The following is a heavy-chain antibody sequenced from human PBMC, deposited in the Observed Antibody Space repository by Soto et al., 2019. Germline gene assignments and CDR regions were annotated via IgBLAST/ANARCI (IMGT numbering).Heavy chain of an antibody. J-gene: IGHJ5*02. CDR3: TRAPSITIFGVVIPNWFDP. Sequence: GGSLRLSCTASGFTFGYYAMIWFRQAPGKGLEWVGFIRSKAYGGTTEYAASVKGRFTISRDDSKSIAYLQMNSLKTEDTAVYYCTRAPSITIFGVVIPNWFDPWGQGTLVTVSS. V-gene: IGHV3-49*03. CDR1: GFTFGYYA. D-gene: IGHD3-3*01. CDR2: IRSKAYGGTT.